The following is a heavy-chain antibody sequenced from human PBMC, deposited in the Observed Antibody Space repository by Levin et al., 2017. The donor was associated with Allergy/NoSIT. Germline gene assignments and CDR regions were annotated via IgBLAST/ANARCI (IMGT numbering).Heavy chain of an antibody. D-gene: IGHD6-13*01. CDR2: IIPMFGKA. V-gene: IGHV1-69*06. CDR3: AREGDRKGSWPYAAFEC. CDR1: GGTLSNNA. J-gene: IGHJ3*01. Sequence: ASVKVSCKAFGGTLSNNAISWVRQAPGQGLEWMGGIIPMFGKATYAQQFQGRVTITADKSTSTAYMQLSGLRSEDTAVYFCAREGDRKGSWPYAAFECWGQATVVAVAS.